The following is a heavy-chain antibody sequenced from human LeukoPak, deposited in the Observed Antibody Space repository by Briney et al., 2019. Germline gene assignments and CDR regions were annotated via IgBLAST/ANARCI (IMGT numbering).Heavy chain of an antibody. D-gene: IGHD3-9*01. CDR1: GGTFSSYA. CDR3: ARAPERYDVLTGSVYYYYYMDV. CDR2: IIPIFGTA. J-gene: IGHJ6*03. V-gene: IGHV1-69*06. Sequence: SVKVSCKASGGTFSSYAISWVRQAPGQGLEWMGGIIPIFGTANYAQKFQGRVTITADKSTSTAYMELSSLRSEDTAVYYCARAPERYDVLTGSVYYYYYMDVWGKGTTVTISS.